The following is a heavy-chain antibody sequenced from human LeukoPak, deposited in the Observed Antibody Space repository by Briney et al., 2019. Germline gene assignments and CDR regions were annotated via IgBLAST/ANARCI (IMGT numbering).Heavy chain of an antibody. D-gene: IGHD4-17*01. V-gene: IGHV3-21*01. CDR3: AREDVGLQNPYGDSLKHAFDI. CDR2: ITSSSSDI. J-gene: IGHJ3*02. CDR1: GFVFSSHA. Sequence: GGSLRLSCVASGFVFSSHAMIWVRQAPGKGLEWISSITSSSSDIFYADSVRGRFTISRDNANNALHLQMNSLRAEDTAVYYCAREDVGLQNPYGDSLKHAFDIWGQGTMVTVSS.